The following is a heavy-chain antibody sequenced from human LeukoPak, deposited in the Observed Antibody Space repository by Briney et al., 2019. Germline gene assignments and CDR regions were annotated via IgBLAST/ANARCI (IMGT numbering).Heavy chain of an antibody. Sequence: SVKVSCKASGGTFSSYAISWVRQAPGQGLEWMGGIIPIFGTASYAQKFQGRVTITADESTSTAYMELSSLRSEDTAVYYCASAVSGIAVAGTGLEAFDIWGQGTMVTVSS. J-gene: IGHJ3*02. CDR1: GGTFSSYA. V-gene: IGHV1-69*13. CDR3: ASAVSGIAVAGTGLEAFDI. CDR2: IIPIFGTA. D-gene: IGHD6-19*01.